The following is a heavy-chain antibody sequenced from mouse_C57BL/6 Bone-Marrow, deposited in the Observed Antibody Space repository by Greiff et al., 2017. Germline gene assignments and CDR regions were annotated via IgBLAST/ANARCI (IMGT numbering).Heavy chain of an antibody. CDR1: GFTFSDFY. CDR3: ARDFGAY. J-gene: IGHJ3*01. Sequence: EVKLMESGGGLVQSGRSLRLSCATSGFTFSDFYMEWVRQAPGKGLEWIAASRNKANDYTTEYSASVKGRFIVSRDTSQSILYLQMNALRAEDTAIYYCARDFGAYWGQGTLVTVSA. V-gene: IGHV7-1*01. CDR2: SRNKANDYTT.